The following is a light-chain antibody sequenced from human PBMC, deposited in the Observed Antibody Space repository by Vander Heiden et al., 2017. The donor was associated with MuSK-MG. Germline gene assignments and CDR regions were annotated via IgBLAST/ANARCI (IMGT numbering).Light chain of an antibody. CDR3: QQRKSYPSLT. Sequence: DIQLTQSPSFLSASVGDRVTITCRASQGISSYLAWYQQKPGKAPKLLIYAASTLQSGLPSRFSGSGYGTEFTLTISSRQPEDFASYYCQQRKSYPSLTFGGGTKVEIK. J-gene: IGKJ4*01. CDR1: QGISSY. CDR2: AAS. V-gene: IGKV1-9*01.